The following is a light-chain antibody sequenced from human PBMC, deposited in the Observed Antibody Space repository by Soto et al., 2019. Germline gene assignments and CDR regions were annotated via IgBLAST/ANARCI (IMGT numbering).Light chain of an antibody. J-gene: IGLJ2*01. CDR1: SSNIGAGYD. V-gene: IGLV1-40*01. Sequence: QSVLTQPPSVSGAPGQRVTISCTGSSSNIGAGYDVHWYQQLPGTAPKLLIYGNSNRPSGVPDRFSGSKSGTSASLAITGLQAEDEADYYCQSYDRSLSGSVVFGVGTQLTVL. CDR3: QSYDRSLSGSVV. CDR2: GNS.